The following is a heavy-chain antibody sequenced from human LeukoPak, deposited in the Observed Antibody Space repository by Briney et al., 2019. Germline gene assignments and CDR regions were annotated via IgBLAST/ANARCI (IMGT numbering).Heavy chain of an antibody. J-gene: IGHJ4*02. CDR1: GFTFNNYW. D-gene: IGHD2-21*01. CDR3: ARDPDSGDDCGGDY. Sequence: GGSLRLSCAASGFTFNNYWMSWVRQAPGKGLEWVANIRPDGSEKYYMDSVKGRFTISRDNAENSMYLQMNSLRAEDTAVYYCARDPDSGDDCGGDYWGQGTLVTVSS. CDR2: IRPDGSEK. V-gene: IGHV3-7*03.